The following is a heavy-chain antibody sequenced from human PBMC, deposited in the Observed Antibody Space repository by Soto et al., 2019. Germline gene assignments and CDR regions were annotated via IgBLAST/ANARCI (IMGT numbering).Heavy chain of an antibody. Sequence: SGPTLVNPTQTLTLTCTFSGFSLSTSGVGVGWIRQPPGKALEWLALIYWNDDKRYSPSLKSRLTITKDTSKNQVVLTMTNMDPVDTATYYCAHRQQWPENKSFDYWGQGTLVTVSS. CDR2: IYWNDDK. D-gene: IGHD6-19*01. V-gene: IGHV2-5*01. CDR3: AHRQQWPENKSFDY. CDR1: GFSLSTSGVG. J-gene: IGHJ4*02.